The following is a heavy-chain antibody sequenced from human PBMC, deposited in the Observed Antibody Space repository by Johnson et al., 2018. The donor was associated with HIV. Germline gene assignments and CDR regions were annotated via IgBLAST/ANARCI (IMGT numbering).Heavy chain of an antibody. CDR1: GFKYA. J-gene: IGHJ3*02. Sequence: QVQLVESGGGLVQRGGSLRVSCAASGFKYAASGLAFSNYAVKWVSHTPGGDGGTSFADSVRGRYIISRDNSKNTLYLQMYSLRAEDTAVYYCARDRRGATIDDAFDIWGQWTMVTVSS. V-gene: IGHV3-NL1*01. CDR2: TPGGDGGT. D-gene: IGHD1-26*01. CDR3: ARDRRGATIDDAFDI.